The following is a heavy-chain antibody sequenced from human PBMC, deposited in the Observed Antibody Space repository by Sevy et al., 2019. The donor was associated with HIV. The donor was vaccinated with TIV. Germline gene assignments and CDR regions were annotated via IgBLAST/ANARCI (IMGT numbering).Heavy chain of an antibody. D-gene: IGHD3-22*01. V-gene: IGHV3-9*01. CDR2: ISWNSGSI. CDR3: AKAQTYYYDSYDAFDI. CDR1: GFTFDDYA. Sequence: GGSLRLSCAASGFTFDDYAMHWVRQAPGKGLEWVSGISWNSGSIGYADSVKGRFTISRDNAKNSLYLQMNSLRAEDTAFYYCAKAQTYYYDSYDAFDIWGQGTMVTVSS. J-gene: IGHJ3*02.